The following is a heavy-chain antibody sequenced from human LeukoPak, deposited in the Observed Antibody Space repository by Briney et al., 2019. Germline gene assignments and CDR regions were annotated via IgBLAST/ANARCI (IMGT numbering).Heavy chain of an antibody. CDR2: IYYSGST. V-gene: IGHV4-59*01. D-gene: IGHD5-18*01. CDR1: GVAISSYY. CDR3: ARSVDTAMVGDY. J-gene: IGHJ4*02. Sequence: SETLSLTCNVSGVAISSYYWSWIRQPPGKGLEWIGYIYYSGSTNYNPSLKNRVTISVDTSKNQFSLKLSSVTAADTAVYYCARSVDTAMVGDYWGQGTLVTVSS.